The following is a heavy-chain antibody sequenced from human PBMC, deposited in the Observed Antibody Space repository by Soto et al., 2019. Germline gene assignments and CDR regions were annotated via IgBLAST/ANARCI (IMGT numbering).Heavy chain of an antibody. J-gene: IGHJ4*02. V-gene: IGHV1-2*04. CDR2: INPKSGGT. CDR3: ARVGYDSSGYYFDY. D-gene: IGHD3-22*01. CDR1: GYTFTGYY. Sequence: ASVKVSCKASGYTFTGYYMHWVRQAPGQGLEWMGWINPKSGGTNYAQKFQGWVTMTRDTSISTAYMELSRLRSDDTAVYYCARVGYDSSGYYFDYWGQGTLVTVSS.